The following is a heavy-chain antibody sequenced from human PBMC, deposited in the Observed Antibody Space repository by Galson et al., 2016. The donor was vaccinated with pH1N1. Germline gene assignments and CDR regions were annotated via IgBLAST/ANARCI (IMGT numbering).Heavy chain of an antibody. J-gene: IGHJ4*01. D-gene: IGHD2-15*01. V-gene: IGHV3-30*02. CDR2: VQDDGTTE. CDR1: GFTFSNYG. CDR3: ARDRGAPGSPPLYFFNY. Sequence: SLRLSCAASGFTFSNYGMHWVRQAPGKGLEWVAFVQDDGTTEYYADSMKGRFTISRDNSQKTLCLQMNNLRVDDTAVYYCARDRGAPGSPPLYFFNYWGHGTLVIVSS.